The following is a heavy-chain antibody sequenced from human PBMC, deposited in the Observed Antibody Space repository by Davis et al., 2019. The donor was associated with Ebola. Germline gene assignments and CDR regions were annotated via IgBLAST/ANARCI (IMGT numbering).Heavy chain of an antibody. J-gene: IGHJ6*04. D-gene: IGHD6-19*01. CDR2: VYYGGNT. CDR1: GGSTSSYF. V-gene: IGHV4-59*01. Sequence: SETLSLTCSVSGGSTSSYFWSWLRQPPGKGLEWIGYVYYGGNTHYNASLKSRVTISLDTSKNQFSLNLRSVTAADTAVYYCARITSDSSAWYFYGMDVWGKGATVTVSS. CDR3: ARITSDSSAWYFYGMDV.